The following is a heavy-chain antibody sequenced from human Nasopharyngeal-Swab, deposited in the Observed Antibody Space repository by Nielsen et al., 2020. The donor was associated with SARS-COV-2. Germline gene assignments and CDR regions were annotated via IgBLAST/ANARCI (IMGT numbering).Heavy chain of an antibody. CDR3: AKDLGGEYSYGRNYYYGMDV. Sequence: GGSLRLSFAASGFTFDDYAMHWVRQAPGKGLEWFSGISLNSGIIGYADSVKGRFTISRDNAKNSLYLQMNSLRAEDTALYYCAKDLGGEYSYGRNYYYGMDVWGQGTTVTVSS. D-gene: IGHD5-18*01. V-gene: IGHV3-9*01. CDR2: ISLNSGII. CDR1: GFTFDDYA. J-gene: IGHJ6*02.